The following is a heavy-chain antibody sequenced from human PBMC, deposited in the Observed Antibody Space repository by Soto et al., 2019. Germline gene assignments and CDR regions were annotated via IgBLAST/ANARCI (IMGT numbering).Heavy chain of an antibody. CDR1: GGSISSGGYY. CDR3: ARGGYRVEYNWFDP. Sequence: PSETLSLTCTVSGGSISSGGYYWSWIRQHPGKGLEWIGYIYYSGSTYYNPSLKSRVTISVDTSKNQFSLKLSSVTAADTAVYYCARGGYRVEYNWFDPWGQGTLVTVSS. D-gene: IGHD5-12*01. V-gene: IGHV4-31*03. CDR2: IYYSGST. J-gene: IGHJ5*02.